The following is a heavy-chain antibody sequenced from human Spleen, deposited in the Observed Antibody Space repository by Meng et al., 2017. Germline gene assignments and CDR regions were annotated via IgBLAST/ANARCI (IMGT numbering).Heavy chain of an antibody. J-gene: IGHJ4*02. D-gene: IGHD4-17*01. V-gene: IGHV3-23*01. Sequence: GESLKISCAASGFTFSSCAMSWVRQAPGKGLEWVSAISGSGGSTYYADSVKGRFTISRDNSKNTLYLQMNSLRAEDTAVYYCAKDRSLYGDYYFDYWGQGTLVTVSS. CDR2: ISGSGGST. CDR1: GFTFSSCA. CDR3: AKDRSLYGDYYFDY.